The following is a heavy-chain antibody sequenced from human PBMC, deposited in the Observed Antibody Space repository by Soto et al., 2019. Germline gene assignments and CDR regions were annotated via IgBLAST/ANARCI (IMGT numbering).Heavy chain of an antibody. Sequence: GASVKVSCKASGYTFIDYYMHWVRQAPGQGFEWMGRISPRSGGTNYAQKFQGRVTMTWDTSLNTAYMELSSLRSEDTAVYYCARDVIAVVVSATRAEGRFDPWGQGTLVTVSS. J-gene: IGHJ5*02. CDR3: ARDVIAVVVSATRAEGRFDP. CDR1: GYTFIDYY. CDR2: ISPRSGGT. V-gene: IGHV1-2*02. D-gene: IGHD2-15*01.